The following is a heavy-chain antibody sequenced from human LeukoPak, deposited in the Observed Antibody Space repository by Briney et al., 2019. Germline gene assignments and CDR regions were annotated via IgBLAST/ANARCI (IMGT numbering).Heavy chain of an antibody. J-gene: IGHJ5*02. D-gene: IGHD3-10*01. CDR3: ARDAPRLWFNYVRVQQNNWFDP. Sequence: ASVKVSCKASGYTFTGYYMHWVRQAPGQGLEWMGRINPNSGGTNYAQKFQGTVTMTRDTSISTAYMELSRLRSDDTAVYYCARDAPRLWFNYVRVQQNNWFDPWGQGTLVTVSS. V-gene: IGHV1-2*06. CDR1: GYTFTGYY. CDR2: INPNSGGT.